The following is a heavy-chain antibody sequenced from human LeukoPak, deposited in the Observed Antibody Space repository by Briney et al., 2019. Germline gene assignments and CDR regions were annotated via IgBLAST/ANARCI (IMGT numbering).Heavy chain of an antibody. CDR1: GGSINSHY. CDR2: IYTTGAT. CDR3: ANKSGGGAFEI. J-gene: IGHJ3*02. Sequence: PSETLFLTCTVSGGSINSHYWSWIRQPAGKGLEWIGIIYTTGATNYNPSLKSRVTMSVDTSKNQFSLKVNSVTAADTAVYFCANKSGGGAFEIWGQGTAVVVSS. D-gene: IGHD6-25*01. V-gene: IGHV4-4*07.